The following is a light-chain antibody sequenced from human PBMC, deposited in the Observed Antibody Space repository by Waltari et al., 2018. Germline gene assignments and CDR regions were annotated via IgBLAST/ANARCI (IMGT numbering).Light chain of an antibody. CDR3: QAGDSRVAGA. V-gene: IGLV3-1*01. CDR2: QDF. J-gene: IGLJ1*01. CDR1: TLGEKY. Sequence: SYELTQPPSVSVSPGQTASITCPGDTLGEKYAVWYQQRPGQSPVLVIYQDFKRPSGLPESFSASYAGNTAPLSISGTGAMDEADYYCQAGDSRVAGAFGTGTNVTVL.